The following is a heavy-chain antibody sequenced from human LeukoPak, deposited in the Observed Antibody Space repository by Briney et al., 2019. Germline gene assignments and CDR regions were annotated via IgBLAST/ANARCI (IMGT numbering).Heavy chain of an antibody. Sequence: SETLSLTCAVSGGSISSSNWWSWVRQPPGKGLEWIGEIYHSGSTNYNPSLKSRVTISVDKSKNQFSLKLSSVTAADTAVYYCARGSPSSSWYEGNFDYWGQGTLVTVSS. CDR1: GGSISSSNW. V-gene: IGHV4-4*02. D-gene: IGHD6-13*01. CDR2: IYHSGST. CDR3: ARGSPSSSWYEGNFDY. J-gene: IGHJ4*02.